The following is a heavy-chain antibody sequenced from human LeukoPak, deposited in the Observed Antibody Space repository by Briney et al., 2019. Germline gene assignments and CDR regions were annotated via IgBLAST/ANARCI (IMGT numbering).Heavy chain of an antibody. V-gene: IGHV3-48*03. CDR2: ISSSGSTI. Sequence: TGGSLRLSCAASGFTFSSYEMNWVRQAPGKGLEWVSYISSSGSTIYYADSVKGRFTISRDNSKNTLYLQMNSLRAEDTAVYYCARQVVVPAAMGYYYYYYMDVWGKGTTVTISS. CDR3: ARQVVVPAAMGYYYYYYMDV. J-gene: IGHJ6*03. CDR1: GFTFSSYE. D-gene: IGHD2-2*01.